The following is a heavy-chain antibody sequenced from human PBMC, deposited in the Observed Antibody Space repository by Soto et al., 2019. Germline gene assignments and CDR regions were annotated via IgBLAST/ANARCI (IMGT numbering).Heavy chain of an antibody. CDR3: ARSYGDYAAFDI. J-gene: IGHJ3*02. CDR2: ISANSGNT. V-gene: IGHV1-8*02. Sequence: GASVKVSCKASGYTFTSYGISWVRQAPGRGLEWMGWISANSGNTGYAQKLQGRVTMTRNTSISTAYMELSSLRSEDTAVYYCARSYGDYAAFDIWGQGTMVTVSS. CDR1: GYTFTSYG. D-gene: IGHD4-17*01.